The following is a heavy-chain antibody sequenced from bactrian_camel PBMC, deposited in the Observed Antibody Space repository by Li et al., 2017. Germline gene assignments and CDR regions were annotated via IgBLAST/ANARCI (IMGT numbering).Heavy chain of an antibody. J-gene: IGHJ4*01. CDR1: GVTYNIYC. Sequence: QVQLVESGGGSAQAGGSLRLSCVASGVTYNIYCMGWFRQPPGKEREGVALLWTGDHSTYYLDSVKGRFNISLDVAKNTLYLQMNSLRPEDTAMYYCAASLGKAYCHRAFFLSRQRPNFGYMGQGTQVTV. V-gene: IGHV3S1*01. CDR2: LWTGDHST. D-gene: IGHD5*01.